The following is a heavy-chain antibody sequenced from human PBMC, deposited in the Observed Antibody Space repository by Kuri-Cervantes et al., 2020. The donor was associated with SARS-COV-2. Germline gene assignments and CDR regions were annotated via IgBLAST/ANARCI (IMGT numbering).Heavy chain of an antibody. V-gene: IGHV1-46*01. D-gene: IGHD6-6*01. J-gene: IGHJ4*02. CDR1: GYTFTSYY. Sequence: ASVKVSCKASGYTFTSYYMHWVRQAPGQGLEWMGIINPSGGSTSYAQKFQGRVTMTRDTSTSTAYMELSSLRSEDTAVYYCARDAGDSIGNSSSGYWGQGTLVTVSS. CDR2: INPSGGST. CDR3: ARDAGDSIGNSSSGY.